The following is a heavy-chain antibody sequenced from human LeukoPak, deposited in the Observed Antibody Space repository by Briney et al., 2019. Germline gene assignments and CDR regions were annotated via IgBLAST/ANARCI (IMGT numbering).Heavy chain of an antibody. CDR1: GYTFTSYD. J-gene: IGHJ4*02. CDR2: INPNSGGT. CDR3: ARGPSSSSPYTGDY. D-gene: IGHD6-13*01. Sequence: GASVKVSCKASGYTFTSYDINWVRQAPGQGLEGMGWINPNSGGTNYAQKFQGRVTMTRDTSISTAYMELSRLRSDDTAVYYCARGPSSSSPYTGDYWGQGTLVTVSS. V-gene: IGHV1-2*02.